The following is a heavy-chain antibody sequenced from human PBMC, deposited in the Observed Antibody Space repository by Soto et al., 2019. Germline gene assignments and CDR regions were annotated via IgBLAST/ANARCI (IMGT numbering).Heavy chain of an antibody. V-gene: IGHV1-69*13. J-gene: IGHJ4*02. CDR1: GGTLRRYA. Sequence: GGSVKGSCQASGGTLRRYAISWGRQGPGQGLEWMGGIIPIFGTANYAQKFQGRVTITADESTSTAYMELSSLRSEDTAVYYCARGGRVAAAGSDYWGQGTLVTVSS. CDR3: ARGGRVAAAGSDY. CDR2: IIPIFGTA. D-gene: IGHD6-13*01.